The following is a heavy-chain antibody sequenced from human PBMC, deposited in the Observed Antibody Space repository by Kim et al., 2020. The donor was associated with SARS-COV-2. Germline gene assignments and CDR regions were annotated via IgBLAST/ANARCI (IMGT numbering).Heavy chain of an antibody. D-gene: IGHD6-13*01. CDR3: ARGLEVAAAN. V-gene: IGHV4-4*02. J-gene: IGHJ4*02. Sequence: TDSNPSLKSRVTISVDKSKNQFSLKLSSGTAADTAVYYCARGLEVAAANWGQGTLFTVSS. CDR2: T.